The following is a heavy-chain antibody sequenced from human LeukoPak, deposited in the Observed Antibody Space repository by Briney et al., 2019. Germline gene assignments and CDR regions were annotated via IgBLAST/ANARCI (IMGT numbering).Heavy chain of an antibody. V-gene: IGHV4-59*01. CDR1: GSGRSISNY. Sequence: SETLSLTCTVSGSGRSISNYWSWIRQPPGKGLEWIGYIYYSGSTNHNPSLKSRVTMSVDTSKNQLSLKLSSVTAADTAVYYCARDLRSSGWYVFDHWGRGTLVTVSS. CDR2: IYYSGST. J-gene: IGHJ4*02. D-gene: IGHD6-19*01. CDR3: ARDLRSSGWYVFDH.